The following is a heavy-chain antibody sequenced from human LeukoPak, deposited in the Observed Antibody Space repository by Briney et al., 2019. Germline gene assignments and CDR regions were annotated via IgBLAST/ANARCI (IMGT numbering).Heavy chain of an antibody. D-gene: IGHD5-18*01. CDR3: ARDRGYSYGYGYYFDF. CDR1: GGSFSGYY. V-gene: IGHV4-34*01. J-gene: IGHJ4*02. CDR2: INHSGST. Sequence: KPSETLSLTCAVYGGSFSGYYWSWIRQPPGKGLEWIGEINHSGSTNYNPSLKSRVTLSVGTSKNQFSLNLSSVTAADTAVYYCARDRGYSYGYGYYFDFWGQGTLVTVSS.